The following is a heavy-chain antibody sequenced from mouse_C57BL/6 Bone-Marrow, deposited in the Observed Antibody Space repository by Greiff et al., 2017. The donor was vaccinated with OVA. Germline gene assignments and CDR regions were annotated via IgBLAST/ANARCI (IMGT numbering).Heavy chain of an antibody. CDR3: ATTYYCNTFGY. CDR2: IHPNSGST. J-gene: IGHJ2*01. Sequence: QVQLKQPGAELVKPGASVKLSCKASGYTFTSYWMHWVKQRPGQGLEWIGMIHPNSGSTNYNEKFKSKATLTVDKSSSTAYMQLSSLTSEDSAVYYYATTYYCNTFGYWGQGTTLTVSS. V-gene: IGHV1-64*01. D-gene: IGHD2-10*01. CDR1: GYTFTSYW.